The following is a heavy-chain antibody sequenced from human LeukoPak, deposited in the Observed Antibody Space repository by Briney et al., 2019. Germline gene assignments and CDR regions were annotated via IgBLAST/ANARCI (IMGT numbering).Heavy chain of an antibody. CDR3: ARAQDWAPDY. J-gene: IGHJ4*02. V-gene: IGHV1-2*02. CDR2: IHPLRGDT. Sequence: SSVTVSCKASGYTFTQCYIHWVRQAPGKGIEWMGWIHPLRGDTNVAQKFQGRVSLTRDMSISTAHMELSRLTADDTAVYYCARAQDWAPDYWGQGTLVSVS. CDR1: GYTFTQCY. D-gene: IGHD3/OR15-3a*01.